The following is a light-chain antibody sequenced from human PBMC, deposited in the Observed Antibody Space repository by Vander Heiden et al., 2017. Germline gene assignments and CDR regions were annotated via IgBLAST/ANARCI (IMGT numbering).Light chain of an antibody. CDR1: QDIRSN. CDR3: LQDYNYPFT. Sequence: QMTLSPSSLSASVGDRATIICLASQDIRSNLGWYQKRPGKAPKLLIYYATPLESGVPARFSGRGSGTDFTLTISSLHSEDVAAYYCLQDYNYPFTFGPGTKVEIK. V-gene: IGKV1-6*02. CDR2: YAT. J-gene: IGKJ3*01.